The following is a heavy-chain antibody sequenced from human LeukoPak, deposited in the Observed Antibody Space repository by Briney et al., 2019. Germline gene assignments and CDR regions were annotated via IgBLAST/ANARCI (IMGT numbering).Heavy chain of an antibody. Sequence: SETLSLTCTVSGGSISSYYWSWIRQPAGKGLEWIGRIYSTGRVNYNPSLKSRVTMLLDTSKNHISLKLTSVTAADTAIYFCARASETAMVTLWGQGTLVTVSS. J-gene: IGHJ4*02. V-gene: IGHV4-4*07. D-gene: IGHD5-18*01. CDR1: GGSISSYY. CDR2: IYSTGRV. CDR3: ARASETAMVTL.